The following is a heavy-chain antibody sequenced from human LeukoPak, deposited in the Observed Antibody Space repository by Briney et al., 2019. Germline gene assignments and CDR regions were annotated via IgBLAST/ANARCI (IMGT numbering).Heavy chain of an antibody. D-gene: IGHD3-16*02. CDR3: ARDITYDYVWGSYRQSDFDY. CDR1: GYTFTGYD. CDR2: VIAYNVNT. V-gene: IGHV1-18*04. Sequence: ASLKVSCKASGYTFTGYDMHCVRHAPGQGLEWMGWVIAYNVNTNYAQKLHGRVTMTTDTSTSTAYMELRSLRSHDTAVYYCARDITYDYVWGSYRQSDFDYWGQGTLVTVSS. J-gene: IGHJ4*02.